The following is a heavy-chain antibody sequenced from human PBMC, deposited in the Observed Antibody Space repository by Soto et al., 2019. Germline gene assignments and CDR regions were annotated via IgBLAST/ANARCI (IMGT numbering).Heavy chain of an antibody. V-gene: IGHV4-59*01. CDR3: ARRWGPCFDF. CDR2: SYYSVIA. CDR1: GGSISSYY. J-gene: IGHJ4*02. Sequence: SETLSLTCTVSGGSISSYYWSWIRQPPGNGLEWIGYSYYSVIANXXPSLKSRXXISVDTSKNQXSLKLTSVTAAYTAVYSCARRWGPCFDFCGQGTLVTXSX. D-gene: IGHD7-27*01.